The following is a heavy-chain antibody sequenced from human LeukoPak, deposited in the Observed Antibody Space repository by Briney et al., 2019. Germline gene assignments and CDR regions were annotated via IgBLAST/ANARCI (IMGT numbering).Heavy chain of an antibody. CDR3: AKDYNWGRY. J-gene: IGHJ4*02. Sequence: ASVKVSCKASGYTFTGYYMHWVRQATGQGLEWMGWMNPNSGNTGYAQKFQGRVTMTRNTSISTAYMELSSLRADDTAIYYCAKDYNWGRYWGQGTLVTVSS. CDR2: MNPNSGNT. V-gene: IGHV1-8*02. CDR1: GYTFTGYY. D-gene: IGHD7-27*01.